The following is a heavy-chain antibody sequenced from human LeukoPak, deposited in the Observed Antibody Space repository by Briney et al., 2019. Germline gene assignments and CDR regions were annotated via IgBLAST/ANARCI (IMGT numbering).Heavy chain of an antibody. Sequence: SETLSLTCSVSGYSINSVYYWGWIRQPPEKGLEWMGSIHHSGTTYYNPSLKSRVTISMDTSRNQFSLKLTSVTSADTALYYCAIATTRGYAYGRSDFDSWGQGTLVTVSS. CDR3: AIATTRGYAYGRSDFDS. CDR2: IHHSGTT. V-gene: IGHV4-38-2*02. D-gene: IGHD5-18*01. CDR1: GYSINSVYY. J-gene: IGHJ4*02.